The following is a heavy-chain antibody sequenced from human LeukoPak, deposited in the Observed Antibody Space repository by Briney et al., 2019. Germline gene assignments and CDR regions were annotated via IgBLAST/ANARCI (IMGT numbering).Heavy chain of an antibody. Sequence: GGSLRLSCAASGFTFSSYWMTWVRQAPGKGLEWVANIKQDGSEKYYVDSLKGRFTISRDNSKNTLYLQMNSLRAEDTAVYYCARDLTLYRYGSSVDYWGQGTLVTVSS. V-gene: IGHV3-7*01. D-gene: IGHD5-18*01. J-gene: IGHJ4*02. CDR3: ARDLTLYRYGSSVDY. CDR2: IKQDGSEK. CDR1: GFTFSSYW.